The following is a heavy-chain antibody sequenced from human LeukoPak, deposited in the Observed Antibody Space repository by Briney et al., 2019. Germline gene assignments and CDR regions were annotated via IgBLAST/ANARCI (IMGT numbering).Heavy chain of an antibody. Sequence: GGSLRLSCAASGFTFSSYAMHWVRQAPGKGLGWVAVISYDGSNKYYADSVKGRFTISRDNSKNTLYLHMNSLKTEDTAVYYCTTYNTGFTMVRGVLDYWGQGTLVTVSS. CDR3: TTYNTGFTMVRGVLDY. CDR1: GFTFSSYA. CDR2: ISYDGSNK. J-gene: IGHJ4*02. D-gene: IGHD3-10*01. V-gene: IGHV3-30-3*01.